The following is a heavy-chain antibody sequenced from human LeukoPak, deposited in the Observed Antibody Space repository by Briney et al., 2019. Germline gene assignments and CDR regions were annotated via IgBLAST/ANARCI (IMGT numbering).Heavy chain of an antibody. V-gene: IGHV3-53*01. J-gene: IGHJ5*02. CDR2: IYSGGST. D-gene: IGHD4-17*01. CDR3: TKDPNGDYVGAFDP. CDR1: GFTVSFNY. Sequence: GGSLRLSCAASGFTVSFNYMSWVRQAPGKGLEWISVIYSGGSTYYADSVKGRFTISRDDSKNTLYLQMNSLRAEDTAVYYCTKDPNGDYVGAFDPWGQGTLVTVSS.